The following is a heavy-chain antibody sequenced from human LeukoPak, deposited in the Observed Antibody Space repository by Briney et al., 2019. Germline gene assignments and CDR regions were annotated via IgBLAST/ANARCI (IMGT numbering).Heavy chain of an antibody. J-gene: IGHJ4*02. D-gene: IGHD3/OR15-3a*01. CDR1: GGTFNRYA. V-gene: IGHV1-69*04. CDR3: ARGRGSRTGSNGDYFDD. CDR2: IIPILGMA. Sequence: ASVKVSFKTSGGTFNRYALSWVRQAPGQGLEWMGRIIPILGMANYAEQFQGRVTISADKSTSTGYMELRSLRSEDTAVYYCARGRGSRTGSNGDYFDDWGQGTLVTVSS.